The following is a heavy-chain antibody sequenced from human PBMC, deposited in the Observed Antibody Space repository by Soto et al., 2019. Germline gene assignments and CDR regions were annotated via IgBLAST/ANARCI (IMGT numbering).Heavy chain of an antibody. CDR3: AREAPMDV. CDR2: IWSAGLI. V-gene: IGHV3-53*02. Sequence: DVQLVETGGELIQPGGSLRLSCAASGFTVSSKYMGWVRQAPGKGLEWVSVIWSAGLIYYADSVRGRFTISRDISKNILYLEMTSLRADDTAVYYCAREAPMDVWGRGTTVTVSS. J-gene: IGHJ6*02. CDR1: GFTVSSKY.